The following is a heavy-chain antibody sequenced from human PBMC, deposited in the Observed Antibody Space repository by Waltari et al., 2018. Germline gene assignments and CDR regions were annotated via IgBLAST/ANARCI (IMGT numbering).Heavy chain of an antibody. CDR1: GYSFTSYW. V-gene: IGHV5-51*01. CDR3: ARAAMSEYSSSSVGFDY. J-gene: IGHJ4*02. D-gene: IGHD6-6*01. CDR2: IYPGDSDT. Sequence: EVQLVQSGAEVKKPGESLKISCKGSGYSFTSYWIGWVRQMPGKGLEWMGIIYPGDSDTRYSPSFQGQVTISADKSISTAYLQWSSLKASDTAMYYCARAAMSEYSSSSVGFDYWGQGTLVTVSS.